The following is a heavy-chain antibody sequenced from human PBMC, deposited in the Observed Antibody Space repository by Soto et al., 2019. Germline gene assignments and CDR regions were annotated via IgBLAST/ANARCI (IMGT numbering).Heavy chain of an antibody. CDR2: INHSGST. CDR1: GGSFSAYY. CDR3: ARSGYYDSSGYRASDAFDI. Sequence: QVHLPQWGAELLKPSETLSLTCAVFGGSFSAYYWNWIRQPPGKRLEWIGEINHSGSTNYDWSLKSRVTISVDTFRNEFSLKPSSVTASDTAVYDCARSGYYDSSGYRASDAFDIWVQGTMVAVSS. D-gene: IGHD3-22*01. J-gene: IGHJ3*02. V-gene: IGHV4-34*01.